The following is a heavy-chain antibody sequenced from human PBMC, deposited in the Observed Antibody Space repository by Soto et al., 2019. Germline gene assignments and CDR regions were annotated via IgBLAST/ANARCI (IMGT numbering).Heavy chain of an antibody. V-gene: IGHV3-72*01. J-gene: IGHJ4*02. D-gene: IGHD5-18*01. CDR3: ARGSWNLDTAMVPFDY. CDR1: GFSFSDHY. CDR2: ARNKVNSHTT. Sequence: GGSLRLSCAASGFSFSDHYMDWVRQAPGKGLEWVGRARNKVNSHTTQYAASVKGRFTISRDDLKNSLYLQMNSLKTEDTAVYYCARGSWNLDTAMVPFDYWGQGTLVTVSS.